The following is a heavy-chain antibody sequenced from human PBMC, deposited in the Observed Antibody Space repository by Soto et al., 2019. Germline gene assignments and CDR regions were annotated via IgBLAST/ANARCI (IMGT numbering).Heavy chain of an antibody. J-gene: IGHJ3*02. CDR2: IYYRGST. CDR3: ARSYFDYYDSSGPMAFDI. D-gene: IGHD3-22*01. CDR1: GGSVSSDTHY. Sequence: SETLSLTCTVSGGSVSSDTHYWRWIRQPPGKRLEWIGFIYYRGSTYYNPSVKSRVTISVDTSKNKFSLKLSSVTAAETAVYYCARSYFDYYDSSGPMAFDIWGQGTMVTVSS. V-gene: IGHV4-61*01.